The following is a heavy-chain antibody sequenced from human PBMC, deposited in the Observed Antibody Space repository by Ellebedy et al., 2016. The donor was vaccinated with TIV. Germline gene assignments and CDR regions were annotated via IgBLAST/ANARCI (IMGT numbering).Heavy chain of an antibody. CDR3: ARAAWGEYSGYERVGGGNFDY. Sequence: GGSLRLSXAASGFSFSTYWMHWVRQAPGKGLMWVSRINRDGSSTSYADSVKGRFTISRDNAENTLYLQMKSLRAEDTAVYYCARAAWGEYSGYERVGGGNFDYWGQGTLVTVSS. J-gene: IGHJ4*02. CDR1: GFSFSTYW. CDR2: INRDGSST. D-gene: IGHD5-12*01. V-gene: IGHV3-74*01.